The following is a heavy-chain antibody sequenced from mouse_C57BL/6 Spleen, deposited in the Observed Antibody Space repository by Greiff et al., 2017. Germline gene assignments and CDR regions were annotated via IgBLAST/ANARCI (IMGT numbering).Heavy chain of an antibody. D-gene: IGHD2-2*01. V-gene: IGHV1-15*01. CDR2: IDPETGGT. Sequence: VQLQQSGAELVRPGASVTLSCKASGYTFTDYEMHWVKQTPVHGLEWIGAIDPETGGTAYNQKFKGKAILTADKSSSTAYMELRSLTSEDSAVYYCTRWFQYYFDYWGQGTTLTVSS. CDR3: TRWFQYYFDY. CDR1: GYTFTDYE. J-gene: IGHJ2*01.